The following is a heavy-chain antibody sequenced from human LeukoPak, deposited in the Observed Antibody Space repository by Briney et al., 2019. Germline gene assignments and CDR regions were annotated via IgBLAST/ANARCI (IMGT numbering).Heavy chain of an antibody. D-gene: IGHD3-3*01. V-gene: IGHV4-59*08. J-gene: IGHJ6*02. CDR1: GGSISSYY. CDR3: ARGPTIDYDFWSGYSGPYYYGMDV. CDR2: IYYSGST. Sequence: SETLSLTCTVSGGSISSYYWSWIRQPPGKELEWIGYIYYSGSTNYNPSLKSRVTISVDTSKNQFSLKLSSVTAADTAVYYCARGPTIDYDFWSGYSGPYYYGMDVWGQGTTVTVSS.